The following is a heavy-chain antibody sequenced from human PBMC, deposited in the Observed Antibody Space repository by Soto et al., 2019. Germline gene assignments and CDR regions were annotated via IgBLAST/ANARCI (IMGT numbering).Heavy chain of an antibody. CDR3: ARDFGGNYYDSSGYPGAFDI. Sequence: QVQLQESGPGLVKPSQTLSLTCTVSGGSISSGDYYWSWIRQPPGKGLEWIGYIYYSGSTYYNPSLKSRVTISVDTSKNQFSLKLSSVTAADTAVYYCARDFGGNYYDSSGYPGAFDIWGQGTMVTVSS. D-gene: IGHD3-22*01. CDR1: GGSISSGDYY. CDR2: IYYSGST. V-gene: IGHV4-30-4*01. J-gene: IGHJ3*02.